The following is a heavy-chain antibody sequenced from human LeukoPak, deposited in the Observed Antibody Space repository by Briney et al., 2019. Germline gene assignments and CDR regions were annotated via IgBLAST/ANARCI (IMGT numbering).Heavy chain of an antibody. D-gene: IGHD1-26*01. Sequence: SETLSLTCTVSGGSISSYYWSWIRQPAGKGLEWLGRIYTSGSTNYNPSLKSRVTMSVDTSKHQFSLRLSSVTAADTAVYYRARDSWLGELGDYWGQGTLVTVSS. CDR3: ARDSWLGELGDY. J-gene: IGHJ4*02. CDR1: GGSISSYY. CDR2: IYTSGST. V-gene: IGHV4-4*07.